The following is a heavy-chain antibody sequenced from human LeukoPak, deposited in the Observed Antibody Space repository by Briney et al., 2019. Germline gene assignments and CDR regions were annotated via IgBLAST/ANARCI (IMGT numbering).Heavy chain of an antibody. CDR2: MNPDSGIT. V-gene: IGHV1-8*01. J-gene: IGHJ6*02. D-gene: IGHD2/OR15-2a*01. Sequence: ASVKVSCKAFGYTFTSYDINWVRQATGQGLEWMGWMNPDSGITGYAQKFQGRVTMTRNTSISTAYMELSSLRSEDTAVYYCARSLVITSYYYYGLDVWGQGTTVTVSS. CDR1: GYTFTSYD. CDR3: ARSLVITSYYYYGLDV.